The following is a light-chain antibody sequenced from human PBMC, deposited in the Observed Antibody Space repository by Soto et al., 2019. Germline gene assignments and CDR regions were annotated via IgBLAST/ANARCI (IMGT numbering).Light chain of an antibody. V-gene: IGKV4-1*01. J-gene: IGKJ2*01. CDR2: WAS. Sequence: DIVMTQSPDSLAVSLGERATINCKSSQSLLYSSNNQNYLAWHQQKPGQPPKLLIYWASTRESGVPDRFSGSGSGTDFTLTISSLQAEDVAVYSCQQYYGTPYTFGQGTKLEIK. CDR3: QQYYGTPYT. CDR1: QSLLYSSNNQNY.